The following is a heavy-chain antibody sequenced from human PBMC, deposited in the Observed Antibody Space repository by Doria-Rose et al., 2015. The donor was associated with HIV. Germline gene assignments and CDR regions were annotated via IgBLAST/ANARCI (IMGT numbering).Heavy chain of an antibody. V-gene: IGHV2-26*01. CDR2: IFSDDER. Sequence: QATLKESGPVLVKPTETLTLTCTVSGVSLSSPGMGVSWIRQPPGKALEWLANIFSDDERSYKTSLKSRLTISSGTSKSQVVLTMTDMDPVDTATYYCARIKSSGWYHKYYFDFWGQGTLVIVSA. J-gene: IGHJ4*02. D-gene: IGHD6-13*01. CDR1: GVSLSSPGMG. CDR3: ARIKSSGWYHKYYFDF.